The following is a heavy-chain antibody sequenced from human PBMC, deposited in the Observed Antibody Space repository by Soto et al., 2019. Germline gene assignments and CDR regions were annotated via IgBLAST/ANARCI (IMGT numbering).Heavy chain of an antibody. CDR1: GFTVSSNH. CDR2: IYSGGGT. J-gene: IGHJ4*02. CDR3: AMWGCSSSSCSFDF. D-gene: IGHD2-2*01. V-gene: IGHV3-66*01. Sequence: GGSLRLSCAASGFTVSSNHMSWVRQAPGKGLEWVSVIYSGGGTYHADSVKGRFSISRDNLKNTVYLQMNSLRAEDTAIYYCAMWGCSSSSCSFDFWGQGTLVTVSS.